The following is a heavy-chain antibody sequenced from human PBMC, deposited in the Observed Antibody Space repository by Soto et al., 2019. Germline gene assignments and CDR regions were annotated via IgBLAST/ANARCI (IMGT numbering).Heavy chain of an antibody. V-gene: IGHV3-21*01. CDR1: GFTFSSYS. Sequence: GGSLRLSCAASGFTFSSYSMNWVRQAPGKGLEWVSSISSSSYIYYADSVKGRFTISRDNAKNSLYLQMNSLRAEDTAVYYCARVEDRITIFGVASDAFDIWGQGTMVTVS. CDR3: ARVEDRITIFGVASDAFDI. CDR2: ISSSSYI. D-gene: IGHD3-3*01. J-gene: IGHJ3*02.